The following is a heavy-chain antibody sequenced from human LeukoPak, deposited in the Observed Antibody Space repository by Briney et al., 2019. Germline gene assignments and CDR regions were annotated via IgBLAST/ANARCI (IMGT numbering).Heavy chain of an antibody. Sequence: GASVKVSCKASGYTFTSYGISWVRQAPGQGLEWMGWISAYNGNTNYAQKLQGRVTMTTDTSTSTAYMELRSLRSDDTAVYYCARGTDGVTYYDFWSGYYTAEEGFDPWGQGTLVTVSS. CDR2: ISAYNGNT. J-gene: IGHJ5*02. CDR3: ARGTDGVTYYDFWSGYYTAEEGFDP. D-gene: IGHD3-3*01. V-gene: IGHV1-18*01. CDR1: GYTFTSYG.